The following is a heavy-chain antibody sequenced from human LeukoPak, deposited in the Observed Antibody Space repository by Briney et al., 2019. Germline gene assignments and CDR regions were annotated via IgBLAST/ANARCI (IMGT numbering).Heavy chain of an antibody. D-gene: IGHD3-22*01. CDR2: INPSGGST. V-gene: IGHV1-46*01. CDR1: GYTFTSYY. Sequence: GESLKISCKGSGYTFTSYYMHWVRQAPGQGLEWMGIINPSGGSTSYAQKFQGRVTMTRDMSTSTVYMELSSLRSEDTAVYYCARDAPHDSSGYYDGDWGQGTLVTVSS. CDR3: ARDAPHDSSGYYDGD. J-gene: IGHJ4*02.